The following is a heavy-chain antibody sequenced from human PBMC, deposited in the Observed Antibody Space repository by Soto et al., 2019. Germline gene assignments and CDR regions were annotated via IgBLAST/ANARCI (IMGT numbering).Heavy chain of an antibody. Sequence: PSETLSLTCAVSGGSISSGGYYWSWIRQPPGKGLEWIGYIYYSGSTNYNPSLKSRVTISVDTSKNQFSLKLSSVTAADTAVYYCARDGGTYGMDVWGQGTTVTVSS. CDR3: ARDGGTYGMDV. CDR1: GGSISSGGYY. V-gene: IGHV4-61*08. D-gene: IGHD3-16*01. CDR2: IYYSGST. J-gene: IGHJ6*02.